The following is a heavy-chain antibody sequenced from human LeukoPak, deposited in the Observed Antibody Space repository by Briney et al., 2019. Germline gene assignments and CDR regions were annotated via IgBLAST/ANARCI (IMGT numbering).Heavy chain of an antibody. CDR1: GYTFTDYY. J-gene: IGHJ5*02. CDR2: INPSGGST. D-gene: IGHD3-16*01. Sequence: ASVKVSCKASGYTFTDYYMHWVRQAPGQGLEWMGIINPSGGSTSYAQKFQGRVTMTRDTSTSTVYMELSSLRSEDTAVYYCARDRIAGGWFDPWGQGTLVTVSS. V-gene: IGHV1-46*01. CDR3: ARDRIAGGWFDP.